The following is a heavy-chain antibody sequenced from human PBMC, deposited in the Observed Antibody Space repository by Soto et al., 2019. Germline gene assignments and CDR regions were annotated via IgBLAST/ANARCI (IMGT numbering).Heavy chain of an antibody. D-gene: IGHD3-3*01. V-gene: IGHV3-48*03. J-gene: IGHJ6*02. Sequence: GGSLRLSCAASGFTFISYEMNWVRQAPGKGLEWVSYISSGGSTIYYADSVKGRFTISRDNAKNSLYLQMNSLRAEDTAVYYCARGYYDFWSGYYNYYGMDVWGQGTTVTVSS. CDR3: ARGYYDFWSGYYNYYGMDV. CDR1: GFTFISYE. CDR2: ISSGGSTI.